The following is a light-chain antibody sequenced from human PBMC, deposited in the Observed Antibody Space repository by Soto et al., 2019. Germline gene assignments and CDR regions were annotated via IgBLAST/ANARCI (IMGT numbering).Light chain of an antibody. CDR3: QQYNNWPPWT. CDR1: QSVSSN. CDR2: DAS. J-gene: IGKJ1*01. Sequence: IMLTPSPATLSVSKGEIATLSCRASQSVSSNLAWYQQKPGQAPRLLIYDASTRATGIPARFSGSGSGTEFILTISSLQSEDFAVYYCQQYNNWPPWTFGQGTKV. V-gene: IGKV3-15*01.